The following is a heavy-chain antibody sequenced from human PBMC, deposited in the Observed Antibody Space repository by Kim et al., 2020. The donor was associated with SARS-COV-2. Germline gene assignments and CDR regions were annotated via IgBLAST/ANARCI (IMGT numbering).Heavy chain of an antibody. CDR3: VRDQSPIQFDH. J-gene: IGHJ4*02. Sequence: ASVKVSCKASGYTFTKYGISWLRQAPGQAPGQGLEWMGWISGDNRDRRDAYNFQDRVTMTTDTSTGTAFMELRSLTSDDTAVYYCVRDQSPIQFDHRGQGTLVTVSS. CDR2: ISGDNRDR. V-gene: IGHV1-18*04. CDR1: GYTFTKYG.